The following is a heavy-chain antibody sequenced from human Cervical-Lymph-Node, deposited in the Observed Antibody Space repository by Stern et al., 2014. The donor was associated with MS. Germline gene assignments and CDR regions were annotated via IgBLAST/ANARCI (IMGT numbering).Heavy chain of an antibody. Sequence: QVQLQESGPGLVKPSQTLSLTCTVSGGSVRSSAYYWSWIRHHPGKGLEWIGCIYYSGTAFYNPSLMSRAAISVDTSENQFSLKLSSVTAADTAVYYCARETSGWIGEGLGYWGQGILVTVAS. J-gene: IGHJ4*02. CDR3: ARETSGWIGEGLGY. CDR1: GGSVRSSAYY. V-gene: IGHV4-31*03. CDR2: IYYSGTA. D-gene: IGHD6-19*01.